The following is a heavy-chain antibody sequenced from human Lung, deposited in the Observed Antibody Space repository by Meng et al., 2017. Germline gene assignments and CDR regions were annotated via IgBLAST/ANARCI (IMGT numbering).Heavy chain of an antibody. Sequence: QVQLQQLGAGLLKPSETLSLTCVVSGGSFIDYYWSWIRQPPGKGLEWIGEINHSGSTNYNPSLESRATISVDTSQNNLSLKLSSVTAADSAVYYCARGPTTMAHDFDYWGQGTLVTVAS. J-gene: IGHJ4*02. CDR1: GGSFIDYY. V-gene: IGHV4-34*01. CDR2: INHSGST. CDR3: ARGPTTMAHDFDY. D-gene: IGHD4-11*01.